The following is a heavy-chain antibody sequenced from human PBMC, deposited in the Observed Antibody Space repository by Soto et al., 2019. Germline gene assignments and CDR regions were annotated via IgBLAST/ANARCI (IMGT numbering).Heavy chain of an antibody. CDR3: TRLFSSSLPKAI. Sequence: GESLKISCQASGYYFTSYWIGWVRQMPGKGLEWMGIIYPGDSDTRYNPSFEGQVTLSTDKTINTAYLQWNSLKASDTAVYYCTRLFSSSLPKAIWGQGTLVTVSS. CDR2: IYPGDSDT. D-gene: IGHD6-19*01. CDR1: GYYFTSYW. J-gene: IGHJ4*02. V-gene: IGHV5-51*01.